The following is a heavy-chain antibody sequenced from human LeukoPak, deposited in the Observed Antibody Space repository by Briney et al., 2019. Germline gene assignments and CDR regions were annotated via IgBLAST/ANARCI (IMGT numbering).Heavy chain of an antibody. Sequence: GGSLRLSCAASGFTFSSYGMHWVRQAPGRGLEWVAFIRYDGSNKYYADSVKGRFTISRDNSKNTLYLQMNSLRAEDTALYYCAKTGGIAAAHWGQGTLVTVSS. CDR2: IRYDGSNK. D-gene: IGHD6-13*01. V-gene: IGHV3-30*02. CDR3: AKTGGIAAAH. J-gene: IGHJ4*02. CDR1: GFTFSSYG.